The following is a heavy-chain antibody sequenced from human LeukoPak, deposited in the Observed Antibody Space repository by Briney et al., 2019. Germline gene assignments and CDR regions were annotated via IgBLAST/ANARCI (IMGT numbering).Heavy chain of an antibody. CDR2: INHSGYT. J-gene: IGHJ4*02. CDR3: TRMTTGHDY. CDR1: GVSFDDCY. V-gene: IGHV4-34*01. D-gene: IGHD4-17*01. Sequence: NPSETLSLTCGVSGVSFDDCYWSWVRQTPGKGLEWLGEINHSGYTNDSPSLKSRVTLSIDTSRKQFSLNLRSVTVADAGIYYCTRMTTGHDYWGQGTLVTASS.